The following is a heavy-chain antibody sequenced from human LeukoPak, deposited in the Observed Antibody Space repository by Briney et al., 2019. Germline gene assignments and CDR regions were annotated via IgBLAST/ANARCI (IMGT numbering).Heavy chain of an antibody. D-gene: IGHD3-16*01. J-gene: IGHJ4*02. CDR1: GYTFTGYY. V-gene: IGHV1-46*01. CDR3: ARATFGYSEIDY. Sequence: ASVKVSCKASGYTFTGYYLHWVRQAPGQGLEWMGIINPSGGSTSYAQKFQGRVTMTRDTSTSTVYMELSSLRSEDTAVYYCARATFGYSEIDYWGQGTLVTVSS. CDR2: INPSGGST.